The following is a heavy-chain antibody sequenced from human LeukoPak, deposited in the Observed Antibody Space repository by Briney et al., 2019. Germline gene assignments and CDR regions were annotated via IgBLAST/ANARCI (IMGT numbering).Heavy chain of an antibody. CDR2: IKSKTDGGTT. D-gene: IGHD3-10*01. J-gene: IGHJ4*02. CDR3: TTGPARGYFDY. CDR1: GFTFSNSW. V-gene: IGHV3-15*01. Sequence: PGGSLRLSCAASGFTFSNSWMSWVRQAPGKGLEWVGRIKSKTDGGTTDYAAPVKGRFTISRDDSKNTLYLQMNSLKTEDTAVYYCTTGPARGYFDYWGQGTLVTVSS.